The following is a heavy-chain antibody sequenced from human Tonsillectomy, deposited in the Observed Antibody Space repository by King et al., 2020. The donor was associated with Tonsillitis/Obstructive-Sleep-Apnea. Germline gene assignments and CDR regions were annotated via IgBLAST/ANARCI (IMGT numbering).Heavy chain of an antibody. Sequence: QLVQSGAEVKKPGASLKISCQGSGYSFTSYWIGWVRQMPGKGLEWMGIIYPGDSDTRYSPSFQGQVTISADKSISTAYLQWSSLKASDTAMYYCARQYYYDSSGYPFDYWGQGTLVTVSS. CDR1: GYSFTSYW. CDR2: IYPGDSDT. D-gene: IGHD3-22*01. J-gene: IGHJ4*02. V-gene: IGHV5-51*01. CDR3: ARQYYYDSSGYPFDY.